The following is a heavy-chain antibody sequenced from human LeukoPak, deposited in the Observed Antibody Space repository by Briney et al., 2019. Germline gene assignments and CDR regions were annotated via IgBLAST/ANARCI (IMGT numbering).Heavy chain of an antibody. V-gene: IGHV4-59*01. Sequence: SETLSLTCLVSGGSMSSYYWSWIRQPPGKGLEWIGYIYYSGSTNYNPSLKSRVTISVDTSKNQLSLRLSSVTAADTAVYYCARVTGYMIEDYFDYWGQGTLVTVSS. CDR3: ARVTGYMIEDYFDY. CDR2: IYYSGST. CDR1: GGSMSSYY. D-gene: IGHD3-22*01. J-gene: IGHJ4*02.